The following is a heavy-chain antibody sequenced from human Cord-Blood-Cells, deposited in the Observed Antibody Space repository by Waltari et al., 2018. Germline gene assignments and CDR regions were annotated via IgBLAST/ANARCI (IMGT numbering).Heavy chain of an antibody. V-gene: IGHV4-39*07. D-gene: IGHD3-10*01. CDR2: IYYSGSA. J-gene: IGHJ4*02. Sequence: QLQLQESGPGLVKPSETLSLTCPVSGGSISSSSYYWGWIRQPPGQGLEWIGSIYYSGSADYNPSVKSRVTISVDTSKNQFSLKLSSVTAADTAVYYCARVITMVRGVIIDYWGQGTLVTVSS. CDR3: ARVITMVRGVIIDY. CDR1: GGSISSSSYY.